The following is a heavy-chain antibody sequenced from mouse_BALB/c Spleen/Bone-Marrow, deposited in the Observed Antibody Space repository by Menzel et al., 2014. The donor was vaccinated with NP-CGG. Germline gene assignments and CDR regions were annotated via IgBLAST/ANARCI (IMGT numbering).Heavy chain of an antibody. D-gene: IGHD1-1*02. CDR3: VRIFCGVAVFDC. V-gene: IGHV1S137*01. J-gene: IGHJ2*01. Sequence: VQLQQSGPELVRPGVSVKISCKGSGYKFTDYAMHWVKQSHAKSLEWIGLISTYSGNTHYNQKFKGKATMTVDKSSSTAYRELPKWTSKFSALYYCVRIFCGVAVFDCGGQGSTPTVSS. CDR1: GYKFTDYA. CDR2: ISTYSGNT.